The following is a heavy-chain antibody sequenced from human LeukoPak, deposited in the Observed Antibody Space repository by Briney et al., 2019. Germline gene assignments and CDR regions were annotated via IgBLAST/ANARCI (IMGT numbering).Heavy chain of an antibody. V-gene: IGHV4-59*12. CDR3: ARGRSSGWLQYFQH. CDR2: LFNRGST. Sequence: SETLSLTCIVSGAPINPYYWSWIRQAPGKGLEWIGHLFNRGSTNYNPSLKSRVTISVDTSKNQFSLKLSSVTAAGTAVYYCARGRSSGWLQYFQHWGQGTLVTVSS. D-gene: IGHD6-19*01. CDR1: GAPINPYY. J-gene: IGHJ1*01.